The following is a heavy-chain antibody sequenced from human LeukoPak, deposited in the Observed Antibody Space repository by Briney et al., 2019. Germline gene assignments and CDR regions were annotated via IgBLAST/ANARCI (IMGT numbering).Heavy chain of an antibody. V-gene: IGHV3-30-3*01. D-gene: IGHD3-22*01. J-gene: IGHJ4*02. CDR1: GFTFSSYA. CDR3: ARDSDSSGYYGPHDY. Sequence: GRSLRLSCAASGFTFSSYAMHWVRQAPGKGLEWVAVISYDGSNKYYADSVKGRFTISRDNSKNTLYLQMNSLRAEDTAVYYCARDSDSSGYYGPHDYWGQGTLVTVSS. CDR2: ISYDGSNK.